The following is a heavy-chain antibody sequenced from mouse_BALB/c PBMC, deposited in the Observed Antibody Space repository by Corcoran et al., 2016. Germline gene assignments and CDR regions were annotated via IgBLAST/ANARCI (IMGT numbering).Heavy chain of an antibody. CDR2: IDPANGST. CDR3: GRSREGNYVIY. D-gene: IGHD2-1*01. J-gene: IGHJ2*01. Sequence: EVQLQQSGAELVKPGASVKLSCTASGFNIKDTYMHWVKQRPEQGLEWIGRIDPANGSTKSDPKFQGKATMTADTSSNTVYLQLGSLTSEATAVYYCGRSREGNYVIYWGQGTTLTVSS. CDR1: GFNIKDTY. V-gene: IGHV14-3*02.